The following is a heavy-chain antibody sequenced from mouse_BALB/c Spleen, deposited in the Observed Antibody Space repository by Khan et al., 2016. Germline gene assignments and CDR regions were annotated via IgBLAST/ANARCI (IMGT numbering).Heavy chain of an antibody. V-gene: IGHV5-6*01. Sequence: EVELVESGGDLVKPGGSLKLSCAATGFTFSSYAMSWVRQTPDKRLEWVATISSGGSYTYYPDSVKGRFTISRDNAKNTLYLQMSSLKSEDTAMYYCARQLVGSSSDYAMDYWGQGTSVTVSS. J-gene: IGHJ4*01. CDR3: ARQLVGSSSDYAMDY. CDR1: GFTFSSYA. D-gene: IGHD1-1*01. CDR2: ISSGGSYT.